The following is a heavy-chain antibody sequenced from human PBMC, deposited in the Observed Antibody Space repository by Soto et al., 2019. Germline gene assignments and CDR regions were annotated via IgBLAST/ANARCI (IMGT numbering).Heavy chain of an antibody. CDR3: ARDRGVGAPNAKDY. V-gene: IGHV3-33*08. CDR1: GFKFDNFG. D-gene: IGHD1-26*01. Sequence: QVRLVESGGGVVQPGRSLRLSCAASGFKFDNFGMHWVRQAPGKVPEWVAVIWHDGTNEHYADSVKGRFTISRDNSKNTVYLQMNSLRGDDTAMYYCARDRGVGAPNAKDYWGQGTRVTVSA. CDR2: IWHDGTNE. J-gene: IGHJ4*02.